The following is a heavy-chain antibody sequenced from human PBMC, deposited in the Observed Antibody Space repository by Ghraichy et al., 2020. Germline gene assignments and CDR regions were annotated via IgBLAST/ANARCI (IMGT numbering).Heavy chain of an antibody. Sequence: LSLTCAVSGFSFEDYDMAWVCQAPGKGLEWVSGLNRNGGSRLYGHSVTGRFTISRDNAKNSLYLQMNSLRADDTALYYCARKTYESSGYYDAFDIWGQGTKVTVSS. V-gene: IGHV3-20*04. CDR1: GFSFEDYD. CDR2: LNRNGGSR. CDR3: ARKTYESSGYYDAFDI. D-gene: IGHD3-22*01. J-gene: IGHJ3*02.